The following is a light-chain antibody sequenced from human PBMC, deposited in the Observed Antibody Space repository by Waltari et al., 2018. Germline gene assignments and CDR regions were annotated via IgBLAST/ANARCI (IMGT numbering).Light chain of an antibody. CDR2: DVS. V-gene: IGLV2-11*01. J-gene: IGLJ2*01. Sequence: QSALTQPRSVSGSPGQSVTISCTGATSDVGGFTYVSWYHQHPGKAPNLMIYDVSKRPSGVPDRFSGSKSGYTASLTISGLQAEDEADYYCCSYAASYVVFGGGTKLTVL. CDR3: CSYAASYVV. CDR1: TSDVGGFTY.